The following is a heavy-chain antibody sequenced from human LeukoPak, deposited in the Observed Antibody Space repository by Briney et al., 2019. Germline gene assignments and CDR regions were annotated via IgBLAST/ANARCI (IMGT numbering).Heavy chain of an antibody. CDR1: GFTFDDYA. Sequence: GRSLRLSCAASGFTFDDYAMHWVRQAPGKGLEWVSGISWNSGSIGYADSVKGRFTISRDNAKNSLYLQMNSLRAEDTALYYCAKDKRLQDVLVGSRYFDYWGQGTLVTVSS. J-gene: IGHJ4*02. D-gene: IGHD1-26*01. CDR3: AKDKRLQDVLVGSRYFDY. V-gene: IGHV3-9*01. CDR2: ISWNSGSI.